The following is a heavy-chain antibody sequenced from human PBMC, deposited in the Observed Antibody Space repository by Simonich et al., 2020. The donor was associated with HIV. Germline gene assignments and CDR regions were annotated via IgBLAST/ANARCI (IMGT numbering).Heavy chain of an antibody. D-gene: IGHD1-1*01. CDR2: SNPTGDST. V-gene: IGHV1-46*01. Sequence: QVQLVQSGAEVKKPGAPVKVSCKASGYTFTNYYMHWVRQAPGQGLEWMGMSNPTGDSTIYAQKFQGRVTMTRDTSTSTVYMELSSLRSDDTAVYYCARARNWIYHYYYYMDVWGRGTTVTVSS. CDR3: ARARNWIYHYYYYMDV. CDR1: GYTFTNYY. J-gene: IGHJ6*03.